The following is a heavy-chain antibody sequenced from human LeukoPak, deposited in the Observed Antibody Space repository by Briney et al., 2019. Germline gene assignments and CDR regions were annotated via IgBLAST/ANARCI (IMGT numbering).Heavy chain of an antibody. V-gene: IGHV3-23*01. D-gene: IGHD4-17*01. CDR2: ISGSGGST. CDR1: GFTFSSYA. Sequence: GGSLRLSCAASGFTFSSYAMSWVRQAPGKGLEWVSAISGSGGSTYYADFAKGRFTISRDNSKNTLYLQLNSLRAEDTATYYCARDPNGDYIGAFDMWGQGTMVTVS. J-gene: IGHJ3*02. CDR3: ARDPNGDYIGAFDM.